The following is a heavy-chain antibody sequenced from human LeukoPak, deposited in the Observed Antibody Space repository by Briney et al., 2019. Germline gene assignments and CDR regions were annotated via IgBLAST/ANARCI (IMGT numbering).Heavy chain of an antibody. Sequence: SETLSLTCTVSGGSISSSSYYWGWIRQPPGKGLVWIGSIYYSGSTYYNPSLKSRVTISVDTSKNQFSLKLSSVTAADTAVYYCARHVRDSSGRAADYWGQGTLVTVSS. CDR1: GGSISSSSYY. CDR3: ARHVRDSSGRAADY. CDR2: IYYSGST. D-gene: IGHD6-19*01. V-gene: IGHV4-39*01. J-gene: IGHJ4*02.